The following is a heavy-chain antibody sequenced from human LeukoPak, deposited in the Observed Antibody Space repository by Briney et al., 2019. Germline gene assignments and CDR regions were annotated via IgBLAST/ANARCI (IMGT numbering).Heavy chain of an antibody. CDR1: GFTFSSYR. CDR3: AREGYCSSTSCYYFDY. CDR2: VNTDGSST. J-gene: IGHJ4*02. D-gene: IGHD2-2*01. Sequence: GGSLRLSCAASGFTFSSYRMHWVRQASGKGLVWVSRVNTDGSSTTYADSVKGRFTISRDNAKNTLYLQMNSLRAEDTAVYYCAREGYCSSTSCYYFDYWGQGALVTVSS. V-gene: IGHV3-74*01.